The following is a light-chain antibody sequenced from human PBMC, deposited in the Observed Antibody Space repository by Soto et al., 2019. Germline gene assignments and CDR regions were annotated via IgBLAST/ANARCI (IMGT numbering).Light chain of an antibody. J-gene: IGKJ5*01. CDR2: DAS. CDR1: QSVSSN. CDR3: QKRNVWPPIT. V-gene: IGKV3-11*01. Sequence: EIVMTQSPATLSVSPGERATLSCRASQSVSSNLAWYQQKPGQAPRLVIFDASNRANGVPARFGGSGSGTDFTLTINRLEPEDFAVYYCQKRNVWPPITFGQGTRLEI.